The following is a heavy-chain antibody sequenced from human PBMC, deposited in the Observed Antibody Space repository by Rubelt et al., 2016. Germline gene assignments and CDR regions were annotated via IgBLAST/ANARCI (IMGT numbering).Heavy chain of an antibody. CDR1: GGSISSSSSY. CDR3: ARTTGTDFFDY. J-gene: IGHJ4*02. Sequence: LQESGPGLVRPSETLSLTCTVSGGSISSSSSYWSWIRQPPGKGLEWIGYIYYSGSTNYNPSLKSRVTNSLETSRNQFPLKPNSLTVADTAVYYCARTTGTDFFDYWGQGTLVTVSS. D-gene: IGHD1-1*01. V-gene: IGHV4-61*01. CDR2: IYYSGST.